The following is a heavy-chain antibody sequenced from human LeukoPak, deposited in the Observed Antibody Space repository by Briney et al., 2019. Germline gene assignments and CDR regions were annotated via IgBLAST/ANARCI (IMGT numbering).Heavy chain of an antibody. V-gene: IGHV1-46*01. CDR2: IYPRDGST. CDR1: GYTFTNNY. Sequence: ASVKVSCKASGYTFTNNYLHWVRQAPGQGLEWMGMIYPRDGSTSYAQNFQGRVTVTRDTSTTTVHMELRGLRSEDTAVYYCARDQEGFDYWGQGTVVTVTS. J-gene: IGHJ4*02. CDR3: ARDQEGFDY.